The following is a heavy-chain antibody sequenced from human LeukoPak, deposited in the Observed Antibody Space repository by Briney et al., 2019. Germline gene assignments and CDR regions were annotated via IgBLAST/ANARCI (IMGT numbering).Heavy chain of an antibody. V-gene: IGHV1-2*02. J-gene: IGHJ4*02. CDR2: INPNSGGT. D-gene: IGHD4-17*01. CDR3: ARADYGDYRLDY. Sequence: ASVKVSCKASGHTFTGYYMHWVRQAPGEGLEWMGWINPNSGGTNYAQKFQGRVTMTRDTSISTAYMELSRLRSDDTAVYYCARADYGDYRLDYWGQGTVVTVSS. CDR1: GHTFTGYY.